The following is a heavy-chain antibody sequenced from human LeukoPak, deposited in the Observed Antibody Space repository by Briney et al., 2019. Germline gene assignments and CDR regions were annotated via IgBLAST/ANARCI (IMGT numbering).Heavy chain of an antibody. V-gene: IGHV3-7*01. Sequence: GRSLRPSCVPSGFSFSKFGMRCVRQAPGKGLGWVANIKQDGSEKDYVDSVKGRFTISRDNAKNSLYLQMNSLRAEDTAVYYCARVSPNTVTTLQYFDYWGQGTLVTVSS. D-gene: IGHD4-17*01. CDR2: IKQDGSEK. CDR3: ARVSPNTVTTLQYFDY. J-gene: IGHJ4*02. CDR1: GFSFSKFG.